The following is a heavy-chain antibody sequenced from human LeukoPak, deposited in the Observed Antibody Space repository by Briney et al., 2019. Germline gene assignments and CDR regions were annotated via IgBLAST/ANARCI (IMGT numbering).Heavy chain of an antibody. J-gene: IGHJ4*02. CDR1: GFTFSSYA. Sequence: GGSLRLSCAASGFTFSSYAMSWVRQAPGKGLEWVSAISGSDGSTYYADSVKGRFTISRDNAKNSLYLQMNSLRAEDTAVYYCARESGDRTVDYWGQGTLVTVSS. V-gene: IGHV3-23*01. CDR2: ISGSDGST. D-gene: IGHD3-10*01. CDR3: ARESGDRTVDY.